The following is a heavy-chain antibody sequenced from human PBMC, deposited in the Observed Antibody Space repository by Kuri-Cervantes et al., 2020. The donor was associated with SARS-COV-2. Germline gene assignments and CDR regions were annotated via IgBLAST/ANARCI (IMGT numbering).Heavy chain of an antibody. CDR2: IYFSGST. CDR1: GGSISSSGHY. J-gene: IGHJ3*02. D-gene: IGHD2-8*02. V-gene: IGHV4-39*01. Sequence: SETLSLTCSVSGGSISSSGHYWGWVRQPPGKGLEWIGSIYFSGSTYYTPSLKSRVTISVDTSKNQFSLKLSSVTAADTAVYYCARGEGIVQVVYALAFDIWGQGTMVTVSS. CDR3: ARGEGIVQVVYALAFDI.